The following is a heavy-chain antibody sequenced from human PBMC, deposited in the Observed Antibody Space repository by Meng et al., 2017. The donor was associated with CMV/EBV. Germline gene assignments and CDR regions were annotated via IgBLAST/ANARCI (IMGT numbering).Heavy chain of an antibody. V-gene: IGHV4-4*07. CDR3: AKSSEQNWNYGGWYFDL. D-gene: IGHD1-7*01. J-gene: IGHJ2*01. CDR1: GGSISSYY. Sequence: QVQVQESGPGLVKPSETLSLTCTVSGGSISSYYWSWIRQPAGKGLEWIGRIYTSGSTNYNPSLKSRVTMSVDTSKNQFSLKLSSVTAADTAVYYCAKSSEQNWNYGGWYFDLWGRGTLVTVSS. CDR2: IYTSGST.